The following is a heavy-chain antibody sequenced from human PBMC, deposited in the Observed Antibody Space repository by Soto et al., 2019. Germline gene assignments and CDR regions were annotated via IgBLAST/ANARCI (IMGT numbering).Heavy chain of an antibody. Sequence: EVQLVESGGGLVKPGGSLRLSCAASGFTFSSYSMNWVRQAPGKGLEWVSAISSRSDYIYYAVSVKGRFTISRDNAKNSLYLQMNSLTAEDTAVYYCARSTPVSGYESRSGDYWGQGTLVTVSS. J-gene: IGHJ4*02. CDR2: ISSRSDYI. D-gene: IGHD5-12*01. V-gene: IGHV3-21*01. CDR1: GFTFSSYS. CDR3: ARSTPVSGYESRSGDY.